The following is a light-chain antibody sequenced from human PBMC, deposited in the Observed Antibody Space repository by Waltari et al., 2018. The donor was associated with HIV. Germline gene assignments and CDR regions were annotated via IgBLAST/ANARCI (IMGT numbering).Light chain of an antibody. CDR2: DDS. V-gene: IGLV2-23*01. CDR3: CSYGGDDTLV. Sequence: QSVLTQPASVSGSLGQSITISCTGASTNVGSYSLVSWYQNRPGQAPTLIIYDDSKRPLGISSRFSGSKSGNTASLTISGLQSEDEADYYCCSYGGDDTLVFGGGTKVTAL. J-gene: IGLJ3*02. CDR1: STNVGSYSL.